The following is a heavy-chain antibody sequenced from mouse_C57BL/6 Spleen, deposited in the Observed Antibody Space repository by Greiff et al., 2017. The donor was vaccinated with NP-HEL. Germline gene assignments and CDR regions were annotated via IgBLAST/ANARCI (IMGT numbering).Heavy chain of an antibody. V-gene: IGHV1-18*01. CDR2: INPNNGGT. D-gene: IGHD1-1*01. J-gene: IGHJ2*01. CDR3: ARWSYGSSLDY. Sequence: VQLQQSGPELVKPGASVKIPCKASGYTFTDYNMDWVKQSHGKSLEWIGDINPNNGGTIYNQKFKGKATLTVDKSSSTAYMELRSLTSEDTAVYYCARWSYGSSLDYWGQGTTLTVSS. CDR1: GYTFTDYN.